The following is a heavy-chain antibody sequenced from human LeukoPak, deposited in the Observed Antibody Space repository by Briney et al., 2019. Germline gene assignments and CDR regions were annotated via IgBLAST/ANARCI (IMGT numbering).Heavy chain of an antibody. CDR2: IYSSGTT. CDR3: AREGGYCNSGYCYISLDY. V-gene: IGHV4-4*07. CDR1: GGSLSPYY. Sequence: SETLSLTCTISGGSLSPYYWNWIRQPAGKGLEWIGRIYSSGTTNYNPSLRSRVSMSADTSKNQFSLKLSSVIAADTAVYYCAREGGYCNSGYCYISLDYWGQGALLTVSS. J-gene: IGHJ4*02. D-gene: IGHD2-2*02.